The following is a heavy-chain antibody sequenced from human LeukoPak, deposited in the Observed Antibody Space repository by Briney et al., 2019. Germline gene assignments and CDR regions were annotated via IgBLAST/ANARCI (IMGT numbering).Heavy chain of an antibody. CDR3: ARGIGGYSYGYWFDP. D-gene: IGHD5-18*01. CDR1: GGSISSSSYY. J-gene: IGHJ5*02. CDR2: IYYSGST. V-gene: IGHV4-39*01. Sequence: NPSETLSLTCTVSGGSISSSSYYWGWIRQPPGKGLEWIGSIYYSGSTYYNPSLKSRVTISVDTSKNQFSLKLSSVTAADTAVYYCARGIGGYSYGYWFDPWGQGTLVTVSS.